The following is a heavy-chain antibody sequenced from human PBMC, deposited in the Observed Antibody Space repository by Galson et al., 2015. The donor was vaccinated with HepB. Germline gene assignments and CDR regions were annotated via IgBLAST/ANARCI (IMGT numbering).Heavy chain of an antibody. D-gene: IGHD3-3*01. Sequence: SETLSLTCTVSGGSIISYYWSWIRQPPGKGLEWIGYIFYSGTTNYNPSLKSRVAISVDTSKNQFSLKLSSVTAADTAVYYCARDREPVGNRGYDYYGLDVWGQGTTVTVSS. CDR3: ARDREPVGNRGYDYYGLDV. CDR2: IFYSGTT. CDR1: GGSIISYY. V-gene: IGHV4-59*01. J-gene: IGHJ6*02.